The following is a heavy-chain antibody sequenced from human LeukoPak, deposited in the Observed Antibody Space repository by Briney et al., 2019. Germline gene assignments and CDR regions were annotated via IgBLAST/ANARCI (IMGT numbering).Heavy chain of an antibody. CDR2: IRSKANSYAT. CDR3: TGRGLEWYYYYYYMDV. D-gene: IGHD3-3*01. CDR1: GFTFSGSA. V-gene: IGHV3-73*01. Sequence: PGGSLRLSCAASGFTFSGSAMHWVRQASGKGLEWVGRIRSKANSYATAYAASVKGRFTISRDDSKNTAYLQMNSLKTEDTAVYYCTGRGLEWYYYYYYMDVWGKGTTVTVSS. J-gene: IGHJ6*03.